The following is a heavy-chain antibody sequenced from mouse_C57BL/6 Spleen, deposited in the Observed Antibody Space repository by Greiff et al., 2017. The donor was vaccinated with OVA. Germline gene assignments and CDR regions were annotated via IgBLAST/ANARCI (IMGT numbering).Heavy chain of an antibody. D-gene: IGHD2-4*01. CDR3: TRDYDYYAMDY. V-gene: IGHV1-15*01. J-gene: IGHJ4*01. CDR1: GYTFTAYE. CDR2: IDPETGGT. Sequence: VQLQQSGAELVRPGASVTLSCKASGYTFTAYEMPWVKQTPVHGLEWIGAIDPETGGTAYNQKFKGKAILTADKSSSTAYMELRSLTSEDSAVYYCTRDYDYYAMDYWGQGTSVTVSS.